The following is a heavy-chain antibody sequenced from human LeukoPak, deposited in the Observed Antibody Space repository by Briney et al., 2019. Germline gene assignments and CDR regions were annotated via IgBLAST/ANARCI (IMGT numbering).Heavy chain of an antibody. V-gene: IGHV4-61*01. D-gene: IGHD3-9*01. Sequence: SETLSLTCTVSGGSVSSGSYHWSWIRQPPGKGLEWIGYIYYSGSTNYNPSLKSRVTISVDTSKNQFSLKLSSVTAADTAVYYCARAPRYYDILTGFFEFHPWGQGTLVTVSS. CDR2: IYYSGST. CDR3: ARAPRYYDILTGFFEFHP. CDR1: GGSVSSGSYH. J-gene: IGHJ5*02.